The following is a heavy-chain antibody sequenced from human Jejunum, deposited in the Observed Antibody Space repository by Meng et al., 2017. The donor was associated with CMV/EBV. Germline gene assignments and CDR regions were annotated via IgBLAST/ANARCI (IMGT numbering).Heavy chain of an antibody. CDR3: ASERWGSGYLDL. CDR1: GHPFSNYA. D-gene: IGHD4-23*01. Sequence: CKGSGHPFSNYAMHWVRQAPGQRLEWMGLVNAGNGNTRYSQKFQGRVTISRDTSASTVYMELSSLTSEDTAVYYCASERWGSGYLDLWGRGSLVTVSS. CDR2: VNAGNGNT. V-gene: IGHV1-3*01. J-gene: IGHJ2*01.